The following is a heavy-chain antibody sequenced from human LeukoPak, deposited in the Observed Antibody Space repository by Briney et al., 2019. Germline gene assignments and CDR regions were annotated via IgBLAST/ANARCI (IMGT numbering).Heavy chain of an antibody. V-gene: IGHV3-21*01. D-gene: IGHD1-26*01. CDR1: GFTFSSYS. J-gene: IGHJ4*02. CDR3: ARHTTSRYVDY. CDR2: ISSSSSYI. Sequence: GGSLRLSCAASGFTFSSYSMNWVRQAPGKGLEWVSSISSSSSYIYYADSVKGRFTISRDNAKNPLYLQMNSLRAENTAVYYCARHTTSRYVDYWGQGTLVTVSS.